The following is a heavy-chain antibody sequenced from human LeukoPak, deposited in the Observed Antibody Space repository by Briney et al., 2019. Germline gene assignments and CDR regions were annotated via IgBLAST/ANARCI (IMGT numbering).Heavy chain of an antibody. Sequence: SETLSLTCAVYGGSFSGYYWSWIRQPPGKGLEWIGEINHSGSTNYNPSLKSRVTISVDTSKNQFSLKLSSVTAADTAVYYCATPLSGSPWYFDYWGQGTLVTVSS. J-gene: IGHJ4*02. CDR3: ATPLSGSPWYFDY. CDR2: INHSGST. CDR1: GGSFSGYY. D-gene: IGHD1-26*01. V-gene: IGHV4-34*01.